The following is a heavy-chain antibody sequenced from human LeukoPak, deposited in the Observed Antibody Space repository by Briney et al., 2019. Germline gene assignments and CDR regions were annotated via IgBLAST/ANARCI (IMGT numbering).Heavy chain of an antibody. CDR3: ARKSDSLMLRGGDC. CDR1: EFSVSSNY. CDR2: IYSGGTT. Sequence: GGSLRLSCAASEFSVSSNYMTWVRQAPGKGLERVSIIYSGGTTYYADSVRGRFTISRDNSKNTMYLQMDRLRVEDTAVYYCARKSDSLMLRGGDCWGQGTLVTVSS. J-gene: IGHJ4*02. V-gene: IGHV3-66*01. D-gene: IGHD3-10*01.